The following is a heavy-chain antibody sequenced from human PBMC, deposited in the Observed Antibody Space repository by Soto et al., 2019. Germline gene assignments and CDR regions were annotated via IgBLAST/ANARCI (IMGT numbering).Heavy chain of an antibody. Sequence: EVQLVESGGGLVKPGGSLRLSCAASGFTFSNGWMNWVRQAPGKGLEWVGRIRSNTDGGTTDYAAPVNGRFTISRDDSRNTLYLQMNSLKTEDTAVYYCTTAPSVAATYTFDYWGQGTLITVSS. J-gene: IGHJ4*02. D-gene: IGHD6-13*01. CDR2: IRSNTDGGTT. CDR3: TTAPSVAATYTFDY. V-gene: IGHV3-15*01. CDR1: GFTFSNGW.